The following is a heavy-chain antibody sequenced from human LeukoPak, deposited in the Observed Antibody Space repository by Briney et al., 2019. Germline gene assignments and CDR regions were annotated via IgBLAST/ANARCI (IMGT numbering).Heavy chain of an antibody. CDR2: IIPIFATA. CDR3: ARNRITIFGVVIIPNNWFDP. Sequence: SVKVSCKASGGTFSSYAISWVRHAPGQGLEWMAGIIPIFATANYAQKLQGRVTITADDSTSTDYMELSSLRYEDTPVYYCARNRITIFGVVIIPNNWFDPWGQGTLVTVSS. J-gene: IGHJ5*02. CDR1: GGTFSSYA. V-gene: IGHV1-69*01. D-gene: IGHD3-3*01.